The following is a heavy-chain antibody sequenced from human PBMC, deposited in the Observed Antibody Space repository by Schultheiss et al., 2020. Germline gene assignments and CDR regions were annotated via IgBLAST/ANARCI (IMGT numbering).Heavy chain of an antibody. D-gene: IGHD1-1*01. CDR2: ISWNSGSI. CDR1: GFTFSSYA. Sequence: GESLKISCAASGFTFSSYAMNWVRQAPGKGLEWVSGISWNSGSIGYADSVKGRFTISRDSSKNTLYLQMNSLRAEDTAVYYCAKGSGGTYPYYFDYWGQGTLVTVSS. V-gene: IGHV3-23*01. J-gene: IGHJ4*02. CDR3: AKGSGGTYPYYFDY.